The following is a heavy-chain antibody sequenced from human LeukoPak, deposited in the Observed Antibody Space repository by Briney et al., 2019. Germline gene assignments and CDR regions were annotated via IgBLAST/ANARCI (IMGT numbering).Heavy chain of an antibody. CDR2: INPSGGST. J-gene: IGHJ4*02. Sequence: ASVKVSCKASGGSFSRYAISWVRQAPGQGLEWMGIINPSGGSTSYAQKFQGRVTMTRDTSTSTVYMELSSLRSEDTAVYYCARARGSGCPDHWGQGTLVTVSS. CDR3: ARARGSGCPDH. CDR1: GGSFSRYA. D-gene: IGHD6-19*01. V-gene: IGHV1-46*01.